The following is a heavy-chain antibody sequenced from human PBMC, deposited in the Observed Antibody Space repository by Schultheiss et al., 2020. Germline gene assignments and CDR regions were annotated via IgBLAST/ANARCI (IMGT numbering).Heavy chain of an antibody. CDR2: IYYSGST. J-gene: IGHJ4*02. V-gene: IGHV4-30-2*03. D-gene: IGHD5-12*01. CDR1: GGSISSGGYS. CDR3: AGHSRYSGYDSHDY. Sequence: SETLSLTCTVSGGSISSGGYSWSWIRQPPGKGLEWIGYIYYSGSTYYNPSLKSRVTISVDTSKNQFSLKLSSVTAADTSVYYCAGHSRYSGYDSHDYWGQGTLVTVSS.